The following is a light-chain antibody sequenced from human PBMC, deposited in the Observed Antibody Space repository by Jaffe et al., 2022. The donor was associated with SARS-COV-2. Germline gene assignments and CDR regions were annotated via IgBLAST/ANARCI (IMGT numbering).Light chain of an antibody. CDR2: KIS. CDR3: MQSTEFPWS. CDR1: QSLVHSDGNTH. V-gene: IGKV2-24*01. Sequence: DIVMTQTPLSSLVTLGQPASISCRSSQSLVHSDGNTHLTWLQQRPGQPPRLLIYKISSRFSGVPDRFSGSGAGTDFTLKISRVEAEDVGIYYCMQSTEFPWSFGQGTRVEI. J-gene: IGKJ1*01.